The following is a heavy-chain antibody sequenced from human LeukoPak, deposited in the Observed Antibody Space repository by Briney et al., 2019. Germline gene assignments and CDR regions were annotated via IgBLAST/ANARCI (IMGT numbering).Heavy chain of an antibody. V-gene: IGHV2-5*01. Sequence: SGPTLVNPTQTLTLTCTFSGFSLTTGGVGVGWIRQPPGKALEGLALIYGNDDKRYSPSLKSRLTITKDPSKSHVVLTMTNMDPVDTATYYCAHDSPGYYGLDYWGQGALVTVSS. D-gene: IGHD3-10*01. J-gene: IGHJ4*02. CDR3: AHDSPGYYGLDY. CDR2: IYGNDDK. CDR1: GFSLTTGGVG.